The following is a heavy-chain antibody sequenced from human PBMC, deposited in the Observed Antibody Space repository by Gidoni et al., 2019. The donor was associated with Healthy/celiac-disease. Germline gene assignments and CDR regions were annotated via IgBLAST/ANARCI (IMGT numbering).Heavy chain of an antibody. CDR3: ARVPTLVDRGSHGGGFFDY. J-gene: IGHJ4*02. Sequence: QVQLQESGPGPVKPSGTLSLPCAVSGCSIRSSNWWSWVRQHPGKGLELIGEIYPSGSTNYNPSLKSRVTISVDKSKNQFSLKLSSVTAADTAVYYCARVPTLVDRGSHGGGFFDYWGQGTLVTVSS. V-gene: IGHV4-4*02. D-gene: IGHD1-26*01. CDR1: GCSIRSSNW. CDR2: IYPSGST.